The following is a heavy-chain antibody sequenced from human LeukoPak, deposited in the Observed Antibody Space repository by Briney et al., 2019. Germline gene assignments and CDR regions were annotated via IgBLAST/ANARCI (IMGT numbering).Heavy chain of an antibody. CDR3: ARDAFGDPLYYFDY. J-gene: IGHJ4*02. Sequence: SETLSLTCTVSGGSISSSSYYWGWIRQPPGKGLEWIGSIYHSGSTYYNPSLKSRVTISVDTSKNQFSLKLSSVTAADTAVYYCARDAFGDPLYYFDYWGQGTLVTVSS. V-gene: IGHV4-39*07. D-gene: IGHD2-21*02. CDR1: GGSISSSSYY. CDR2: IYHSGST.